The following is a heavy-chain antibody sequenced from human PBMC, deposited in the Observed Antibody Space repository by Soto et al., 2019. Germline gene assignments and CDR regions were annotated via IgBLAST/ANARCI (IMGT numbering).Heavy chain of an antibody. CDR3: ARGRYGDY. Sequence: QVHLVQSGAEVKKPGASVKVSCKASGYTFTSYGITWVRQAPGQGLEWMGWISAHNGNTDYAQKLQSRVIVTSDTSTSTAYMELRSLRSDDTAVYYCARGRYGDYWGQGSLVTVSS. D-gene: IGHD1-1*01. CDR1: GYTFTSYG. J-gene: IGHJ4*02. V-gene: IGHV1-18*01. CDR2: ISAHNGNT.